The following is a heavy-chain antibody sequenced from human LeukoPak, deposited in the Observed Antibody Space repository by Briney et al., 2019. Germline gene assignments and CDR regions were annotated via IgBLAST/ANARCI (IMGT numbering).Heavy chain of an antibody. CDR1: GYTFTGYY. D-gene: IGHD1-26*01. Sequence: ASVKVSCKASGYTFTGYYMHWVRQAPGQGLEWMGRINPNSGGTNYAQKFQGRVTMTRDTSISTAYMELSRLRSDDTAVYYCARGDSGSYFFPPLVDYWGQGTLVTVSS. CDR2: INPNSGGT. J-gene: IGHJ4*02. V-gene: IGHV1-2*06. CDR3: ARGDSGSYFFPPLVDY.